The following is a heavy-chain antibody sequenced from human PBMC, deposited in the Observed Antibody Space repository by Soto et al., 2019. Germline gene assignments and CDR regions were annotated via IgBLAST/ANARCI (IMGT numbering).Heavy chain of an antibody. D-gene: IGHD3-10*01. CDR1: GYSFNSYY. CDR3: ASDYNAYQRQHVFDI. J-gene: IGHJ3*02. CDR2: INPSGAST. Sequence: QVQLVQSGAEVKKPGASVKVACKASGYSFNSYYMHWVRQAPGQGPEWMGVINPSGASTSYAQKFQGRVTMTRYTSTSTVYMELSSLRSEDTALYYCASDYNAYQRQHVFDIWCQGTMVTVSS. V-gene: IGHV1-46*02.